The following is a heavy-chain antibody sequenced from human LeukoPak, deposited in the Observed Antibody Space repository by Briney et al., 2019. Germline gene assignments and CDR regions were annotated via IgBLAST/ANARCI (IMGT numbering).Heavy chain of an antibody. Sequence: SGGSLRHSCAASGFTFTPYSMNWVRQAPGKGLEWGSSISSSSNYIYYADSVKGRFTISRDNAKNSLYLQMNSLSAEDTAVYYCDRADSSYLDYWGQGTLVTVSS. CDR2: ISSSSNYI. CDR3: DRADSSYLDY. J-gene: IGHJ4*02. D-gene: IGHD4-11*01. V-gene: IGHV3-21*01. CDR1: GFTFTPYS.